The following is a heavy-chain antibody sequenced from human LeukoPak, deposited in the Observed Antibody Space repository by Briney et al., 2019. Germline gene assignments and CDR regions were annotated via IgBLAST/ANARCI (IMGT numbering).Heavy chain of an antibody. CDR2: IRSSSTYI. J-gene: IGHJ5*02. D-gene: IGHD3-10*01. V-gene: IGHV3-21*01. CDR3: ARDSGGFDP. Sequence: GGSLRLSCAASGFTFSSYSMNWVRQAPGKGLEWVSFIRSSSTYILYSDSVKGRFTISRDNANDSLYLQMNSLRAEDTAVYYCARDSGGFDPWGQGTLVTVSS. CDR1: GFTFSSYS.